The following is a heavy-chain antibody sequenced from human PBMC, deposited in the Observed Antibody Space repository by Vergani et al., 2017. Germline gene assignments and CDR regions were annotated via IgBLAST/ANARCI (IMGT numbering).Heavy chain of an antibody. CDR3: AQDHVPVYYDSSGYCDY. CDR1: GFTFTNFA. V-gene: IGHV3-23*01. CDR2: ISGSGGFT. J-gene: IGHJ4*02. D-gene: IGHD3-22*01. Sequence: EVQLLESGGNLVQPGGSLRLSCAASGFTFTNFAMTWVRQAPGEGLEWVSGISGSGGFTYYADSLKGRFTISRDNSKNTMFLQMNNSRAEDTAVYYCAQDHVPVYYDSSGYCDYWGQGTLVTVSS.